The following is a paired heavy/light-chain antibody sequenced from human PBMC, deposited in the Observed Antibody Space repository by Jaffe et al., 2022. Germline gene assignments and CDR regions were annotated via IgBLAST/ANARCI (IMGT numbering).Heavy chain of an antibody. CDR2: IRYDGTNK. V-gene: IGHV3-30*02. J-gene: IGHJ1*01. CDR1: GFIFSEHG. D-gene: IGHD6-19*01. CDR3: AKAHGSGWVGEYFQE. Sequence: QVKLVESGGGVVQPGGSLSLSCAASGFIFSEHGMHWVRQAPGQGLEWVSFIRYDGTNKLYRESVKGRFTISRDNSKNTIYLHMNNLRVDDTAVYYCAKAHGSGWVGEYFQEWGQGNMVTVSS.
Light chain of an antibody. CDR2: EDN. V-gene: IGLV3-1*01. Sequence: SFELTQSPSVSVSPGQTASITCSGHKLGEKNSFWYQQKPGQSPVLVIYEDNKRPSGIPERFSGSNSGNTATLTISGTQALDEADYYCQAWDSGAAVFGGGTKLTVL. CDR3: QAWDSGAAV. J-gene: IGLJ3*02. CDR1: KLGEKN.